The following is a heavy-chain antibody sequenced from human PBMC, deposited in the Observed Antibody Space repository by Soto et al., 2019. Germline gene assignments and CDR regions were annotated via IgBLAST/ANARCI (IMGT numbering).Heavy chain of an antibody. Sequence: QVQLVQSGAEVNKPGSSVKVSCKAPGGTLSSYAINWVRQAPGQGLEWMGGIIPIFGSANYAPQFQGSVTISEDDSRSTAYMEVSSLRSEDTAVYYCAGTREIPYYHGMDVWGQGTTVSVSS. CDR1: GGTLSSYA. CDR2: IIPIFGSA. V-gene: IGHV1-69*01. D-gene: IGHD2-2*02. CDR3: AGTREIPYYHGMDV. J-gene: IGHJ6*02.